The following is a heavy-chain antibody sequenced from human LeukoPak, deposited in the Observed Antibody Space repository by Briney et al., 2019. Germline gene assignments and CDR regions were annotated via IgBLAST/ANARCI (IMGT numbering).Heavy chain of an antibody. CDR2: ISWNSGSI. V-gene: IGHV3-9*03. J-gene: IGHJ3*02. D-gene: IGHD2-15*01. CDR3: AKTCSGKGGFDI. Sequence: PGGSLRLSCAVSGFTFDDYALHWVRQAPGKGLEWVSGISWNSGSIGYGDSVKGRFTISRDNAKNSLYLQMNSLRPEDMALYYCAKTCSGKGGFDIWGQGTMVSVSS. CDR1: GFTFDDYA.